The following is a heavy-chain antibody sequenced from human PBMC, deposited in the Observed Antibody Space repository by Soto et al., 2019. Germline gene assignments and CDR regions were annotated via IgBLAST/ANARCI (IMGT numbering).Heavy chain of an antibody. V-gene: IGHV4-39*01. Sequence: QLQLRESGPGLVKPSETLSLTCTVSGGSISSSSYYWAWNRQSPGKGLEWIGSVYYNGFTYYNPSLKSRVTISVDTSKNQFSLKLTSVTAPDTAVYYCARMGDFWSGPGELDPWGQGTLVTVSS. CDR2: VYYNGFT. D-gene: IGHD3-3*01. CDR3: ARMGDFWSGPGELDP. CDR1: GGSISSSSYY. J-gene: IGHJ5*02.